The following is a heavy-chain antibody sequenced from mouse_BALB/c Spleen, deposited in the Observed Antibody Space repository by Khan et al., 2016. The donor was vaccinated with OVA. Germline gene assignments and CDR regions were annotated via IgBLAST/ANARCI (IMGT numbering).Heavy chain of an antibody. V-gene: IGHV1S29*02. D-gene: IGHD1-2*01. Sequence: MQLEESGPVLVKPGASVRTSCKASGYTSTDYNLDWVKQSHEKSLEWIGYIYPNNGDPGQNQKFKAKATLTVDLSSSTAYMELRSLTSADSSVYCCQRSGYGSIGFWGQGTLVTVST. J-gene: IGHJ3*01. CDR3: QRSGYGSIGF. CDR2: IYPNNGDP. CDR1: GYTSTDYN.